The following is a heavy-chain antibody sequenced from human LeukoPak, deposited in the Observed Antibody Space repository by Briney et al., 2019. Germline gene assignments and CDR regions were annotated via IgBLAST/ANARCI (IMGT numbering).Heavy chain of an antibody. D-gene: IGHD5-12*01. V-gene: IGHV4-38-2*02. CDR2: IHSSGNT. J-gene: IGHJ5*02. CDR3: ARDLGYSGFDWAP. CDR1: GYSISSGYY. Sequence: SATLSLTCTVSGYSISSGYYWGWIRQPPGKRLEWVGSIHSSGNTYYNPTLKSRVTISVDTSKNQFSLNLTSVTAADAAVYYCARDLGYSGFDWAPWGQGTLVTVFS.